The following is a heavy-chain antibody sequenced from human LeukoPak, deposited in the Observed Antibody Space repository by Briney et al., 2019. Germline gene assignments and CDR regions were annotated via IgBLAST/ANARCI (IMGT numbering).Heavy chain of an antibody. Sequence: ASVKVSCKASGYTFPGYYMHWVRQSPGQGLEWMGWINPNSGGTDYSQKFQGRVTMTRDTSISTAYMELSSLRSDDRAVYYCVRDAIAAAGTGGWGQGTLVTVSS. V-gene: IGHV1-2*02. CDR1: GYTFPGYY. J-gene: IGHJ4*02. CDR2: INPNSGGT. CDR3: VRDAIAAAGTGG. D-gene: IGHD6-13*01.